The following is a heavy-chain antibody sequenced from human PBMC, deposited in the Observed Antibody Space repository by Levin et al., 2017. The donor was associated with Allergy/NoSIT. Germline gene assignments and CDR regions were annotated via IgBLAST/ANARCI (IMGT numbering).Heavy chain of an antibody. CDR1: GGSFSSSY. V-gene: IGHV4-34*01. CDR2: INHSGST. CDR3: ARCMVRGVGHLGYYYMDV. D-gene: IGHD3-10*01. J-gene: IGHJ6*03. Sequence: SQTLSLTCAVYGGSFSSSYWSWIRPPPGKGLEWIGEINHSGSTKYNPSLKSRVTISVDTSKNQFSLKLSSVTAADTAVYYCARCMVRGVGHLGYYYMDVWGKGTTVTVSS.